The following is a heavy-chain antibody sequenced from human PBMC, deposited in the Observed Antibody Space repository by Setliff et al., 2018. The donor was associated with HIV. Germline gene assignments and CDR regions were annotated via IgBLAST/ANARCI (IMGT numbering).Heavy chain of an antibody. CDR2: FSAYNDNT. V-gene: IGHV1-18*01. CDR1: GYTFTSYG. Sequence: ASVKVSCKASGYTFTSYGIAWVRQAPGQGLEWMEWFSAYNDNTNYAHNLQGRVTMTTDTSTSTAFMELRSLRSDGTAVYCCARGPSDYPKGWFDPWGQGTLVTVSS. CDR3: ARGPSDYPKGWFDP. J-gene: IGHJ5*02. D-gene: IGHD3-10*01.